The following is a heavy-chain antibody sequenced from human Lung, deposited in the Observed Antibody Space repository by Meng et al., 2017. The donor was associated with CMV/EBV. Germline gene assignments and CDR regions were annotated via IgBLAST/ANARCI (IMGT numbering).Heavy chain of an antibody. CDR2: IYSGGST. CDR3: SRHNTYYYEAVLGTWDI. CDR1: GFTVSSNY. J-gene: IGHJ3*02. D-gene: IGHD3-22*01. V-gene: IGHV3-53*01. Sequence: GESXKISCAASGFTVSSNYMCWVRQAPGKGLEWVSVIYSGGSTYYADSVKGRFTISRDNFKNTLYLQMNSLRAEDTAVYYLSRHNTYYYEAVLGTWDIWAQGTXVTVSS.